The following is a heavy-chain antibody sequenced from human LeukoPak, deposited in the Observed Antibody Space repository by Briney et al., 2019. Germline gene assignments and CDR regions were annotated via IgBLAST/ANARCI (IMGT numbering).Heavy chain of an antibody. Sequence: KIGESLKISCKGSGYSFTGYWIGWVRQMPGKGLEWMGIIYPGDSDTRYSPSFQGQVTISADKSISTAYLQWSSLKASDTAMYYCARGGLIRGYSYGRHFDYWGQGTLVTVSS. CDR1: GYSFTGYW. D-gene: IGHD5-18*01. CDR2: IYPGDSDT. CDR3: ARGGLIRGYSYGRHFDY. V-gene: IGHV5-51*01. J-gene: IGHJ4*02.